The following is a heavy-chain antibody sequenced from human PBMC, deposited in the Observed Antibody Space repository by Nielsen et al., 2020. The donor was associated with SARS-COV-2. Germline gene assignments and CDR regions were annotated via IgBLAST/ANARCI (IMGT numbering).Heavy chain of an antibody. V-gene: IGHV3-23*01. CDR1: GFSFTRYD. J-gene: IGHJ6*02. D-gene: IGHD6-13*01. CDR2: ISGSDSST. CDR3: AKVNGSSYWYYGMDV. Sequence: GGSLTLSCAVSGFSFTRYDMSWVCQAPGKGLEWVSAISGSDSSTYYADSVKGRFTISRDNSKNTLYLQMNSLRADDTAVFYCAKVNGSSYWYYGMDVWGQGTTVTVSS.